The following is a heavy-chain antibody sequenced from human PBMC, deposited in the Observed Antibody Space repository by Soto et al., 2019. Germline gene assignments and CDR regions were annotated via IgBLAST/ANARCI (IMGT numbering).Heavy chain of an antibody. Sequence: SETLSPTLTFSGYSIISGSYWVLFRYPRGKGPEWIASIYHGGTTFYNPSLKSRITISVDTSNNQFSLKLTSVTAADTAVYYCARVHVMVVAGSTFDYWGHGTLVTVSS. J-gene: IGHJ4*01. V-gene: IGHV4-38-2*02. D-gene: IGHD6-19*01. CDR3: ARVHVMVVAGSTFDY. CDR2: IYHGGTT. CDR1: GYSIISGSY.